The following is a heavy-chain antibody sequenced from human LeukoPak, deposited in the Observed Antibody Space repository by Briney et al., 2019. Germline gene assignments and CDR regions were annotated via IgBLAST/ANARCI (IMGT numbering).Heavy chain of an antibody. J-gene: IGHJ6*03. CDR2: IYHSGST. CDR1: GGSISSSNW. V-gene: IGHV4-4*02. D-gene: IGHD5-18*01. CDR3: ARTTEGGYTYDYFYYYYMDV. Sequence: SETLSLTCAVSGGSISSSNWWSWVRQPPGKGLEWIGEIYHSGSTNYNPSLKSRVTISVDTSKNQFSLKLSSVTAADTAVYYCARTTEGGYTYDYFYYYYMDVWGKGTTVTISS.